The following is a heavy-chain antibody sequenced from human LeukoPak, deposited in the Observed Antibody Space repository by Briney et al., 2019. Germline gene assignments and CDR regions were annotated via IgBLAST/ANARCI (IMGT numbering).Heavy chain of an antibody. V-gene: IGHV3-7*04. CDR2: IKQDGSEK. CDR1: GFTFSSYW. CDR3: ARDLWTKAPGVVDY. Sequence: GGSLRLSCAASGFTFSSYWMSWVRQAPGKGLEWVANIKQDGSEKYYVDSVKGRFTISRDNAKDSLYLQMNSLRAEDTAVYYCARDLWTKAPGVVDYWGQGTLVTVSS. D-gene: IGHD2/OR15-2a*01. J-gene: IGHJ4*02.